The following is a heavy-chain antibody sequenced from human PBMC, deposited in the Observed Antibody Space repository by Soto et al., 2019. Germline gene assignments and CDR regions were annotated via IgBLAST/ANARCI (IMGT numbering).Heavy chain of an antibody. CDR3: ASVPPQSSSYYYYGMDV. Sequence: KPSETLSLTCTVSGGSISSGDYYWSWIRQPPGKGLEWIGYIYYSGSTYYNPSLKSRVTISVDTSKNQFSLKLSSVTAADTAVYYCASVPPQSSSYYYYGMDVWGQGTTVTVS. D-gene: IGHD6-6*01. J-gene: IGHJ6*02. V-gene: IGHV4-30-4*01. CDR1: GGSISSGDYY. CDR2: IYYSGST.